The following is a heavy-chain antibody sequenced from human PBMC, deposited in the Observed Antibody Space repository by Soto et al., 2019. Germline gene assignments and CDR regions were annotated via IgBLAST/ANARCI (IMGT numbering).Heavy chain of an antibody. CDR1: GYTFTSYA. CDR2: INAGNGNT. CDR3: ARGGGYYYWDDY. J-gene: IGHJ4*02. Sequence: QVQLVQSGAEEKKPGASVKVSCKASGYTFTSYAMQWVRQAPGQRLEWMGWINAGNGNTKYSQKFQGRVTITRDASASTAYMELSSLRSEDTAVYYCARGGGYYYWDDYWGQGTLVTVSS. D-gene: IGHD3-22*01. V-gene: IGHV1-3*05.